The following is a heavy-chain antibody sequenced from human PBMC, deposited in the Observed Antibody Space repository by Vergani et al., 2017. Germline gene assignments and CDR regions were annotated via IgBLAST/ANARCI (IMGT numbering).Heavy chain of an antibody. Sequence: QVHLVESGGGVVQPGRSLRLSCVVSGFTSSYYGMHWVRQAPGKGLEWVAVISYDGTQKYYADSVKGPFTISRDNSKSTLYLQMNSLRTEETAVYYCATKSCGTPGCQIGYFREWGQGTLVTVSS. V-gene: IGHV3-30*03. CDR2: ISYDGTQK. CDR3: ATKSCGTPGCQIGYFRE. D-gene: IGHD1-1*01. CDR1: GFTSSYYG. J-gene: IGHJ1*01.